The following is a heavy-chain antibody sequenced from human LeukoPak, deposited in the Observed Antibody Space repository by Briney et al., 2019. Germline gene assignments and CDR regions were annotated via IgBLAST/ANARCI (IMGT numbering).Heavy chain of an antibody. Sequence: SETLSLTCTVSGGSISSGDYYWSWIRQPPGKGLEWIGYIYYSGSTYYNPSLKGRVTISVDTSKNQFSLKLSSVTAADTAVYYCARGLRYDSNSFDIWGQGTMVTVSS. J-gene: IGHJ3*02. V-gene: IGHV4-30-4*01. D-gene: IGHD3-22*01. CDR3: ARGLRYDSNSFDI. CDR1: GGSISSGDYY. CDR2: IYYSGST.